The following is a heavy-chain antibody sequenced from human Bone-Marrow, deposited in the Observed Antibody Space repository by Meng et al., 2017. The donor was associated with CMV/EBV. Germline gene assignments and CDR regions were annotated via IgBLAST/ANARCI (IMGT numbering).Heavy chain of an antibody. V-gene: IGHV4-59*01. CDR3: ARCSPFALGTGDWFDP. CDR2: IVDSGNT. Sequence: SETLSLTCTVSGASIRGYYWSWIRQPPGKGLEWIGYIVDSGNTNYIPSLKSRLTMSVDTSKNQFSLELSSVTAADTAVYYCARCSPFALGTGDWFDPWGQGTRVTVSS. D-gene: IGHD7-27*01. CDR1: GASIRGYY. J-gene: IGHJ5*02.